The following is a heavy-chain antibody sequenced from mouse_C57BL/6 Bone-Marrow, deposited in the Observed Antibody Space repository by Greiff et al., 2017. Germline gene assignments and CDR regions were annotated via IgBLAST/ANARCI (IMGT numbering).Heavy chain of an antibody. CDR1: GFTFSDAC. J-gene: IGHJ4*01. CDR2: IRNKANNHAT. D-gene: IGHD2-4*01. V-gene: IGHV6-6*01. CDR3: TKGGDYDAGPYYYAMDY. Sequence: EVKVEESGGGLVQPGGSMTLTCAASGFTFSDACMDCVRQSPEGELVWVAEIRNKANNHATYYAESVKRRFTISRDDSKSSIYLQINSLRAEATGIYYSTKGGDYDAGPYYYAMDYGGQGTAATVSS.